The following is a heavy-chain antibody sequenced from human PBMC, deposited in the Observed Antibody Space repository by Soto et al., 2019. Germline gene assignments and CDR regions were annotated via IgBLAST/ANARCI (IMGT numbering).Heavy chain of an antibody. V-gene: IGHV3-49*03. CDR1: GFTFGDYA. J-gene: IGHJ5*02. Sequence: GGSLRLSCAASGFTFGDYAMSWFRQAPGKGLEWVGFIRSKAYGGTTEYAASVKGRFTISRDDSKSIAYLQMNSLKTEDTAVYYCTRDSIPPKYYYGSGSYYPNWFDPWGQGTLVTVSS. CDR3: TRDSIPPKYYYGSGSYYPNWFDP. D-gene: IGHD3-10*01. CDR2: IRSKAYGGTT.